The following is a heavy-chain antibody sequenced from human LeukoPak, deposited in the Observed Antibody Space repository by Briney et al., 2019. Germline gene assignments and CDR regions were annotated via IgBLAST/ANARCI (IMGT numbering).Heavy chain of an antibody. D-gene: IGHD3-22*01. J-gene: IGHJ4*02. Sequence: TSVKVSCKASGFTFTSSSMQWVRQARGQRLEWIGWIAVGSGNTNYAHKFQGRVTITRDTSISTAYMELSRLRSDDTAVYYCARGKDYYDISGSTFDYWGQGTLVTVSS. CDR3: ARGKDYYDISGSTFDY. V-gene: IGHV1-58*02. CDR2: IAVGSGNT. CDR1: GFTFTSSS.